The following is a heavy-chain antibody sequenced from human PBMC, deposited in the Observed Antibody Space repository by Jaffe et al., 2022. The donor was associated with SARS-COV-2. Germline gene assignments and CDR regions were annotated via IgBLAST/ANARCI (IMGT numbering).Heavy chain of an antibody. J-gene: IGHJ6*02. CDR1: GYTFTSYY. CDR2: INPSGGST. CDR3: ARDLAPVLGHYYYYGMDV. D-gene: IGHD3-16*01. Sequence: QVQLVQSGAEVKKPGASVKVSCKASGYTFTSYYMHWVRQAPGQGLEWMGIINPSGGSTSYAQKFQGRVTMTRDTSTSTVYMELSSLRSEDTAVYYCARDLAPVLGHYYYYGMDVWGQGTTVTVSS. V-gene: IGHV1-46*01.